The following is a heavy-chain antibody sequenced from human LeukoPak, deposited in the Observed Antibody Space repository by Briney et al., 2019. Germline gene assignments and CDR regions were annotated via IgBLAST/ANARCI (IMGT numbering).Heavy chain of an antibody. Sequence: PGGSLRLSCAVSGLTFSTYAMNWVRQAPGKGLEWVSAISGSGDSTHYADSVKGRFSISRDNSKNTLYLQMNSLRAEDTAVYYCAKGRYSSAITWFDPWGQGTLVTVSS. J-gene: IGHJ5*02. D-gene: IGHD2-15*01. CDR1: GLTFSTYA. V-gene: IGHV3-23*01. CDR3: AKGRYSSAITWFDP. CDR2: ISGSGDST.